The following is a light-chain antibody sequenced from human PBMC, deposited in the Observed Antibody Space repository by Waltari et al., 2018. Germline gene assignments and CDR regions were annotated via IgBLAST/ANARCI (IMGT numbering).Light chain of an antibody. V-gene: IGLV2-14*01. CDR3: SSYRSGSILV. CDR1: SSDVGGYNY. CDR2: AVS. Sequence: QSALTQPASVSGSPGQSITISCTGTSSDVGGYNYVSWYQQHPGKVPKVMIYAVSNRPSGVSHRFSGSKSGNTASLTISGLQAEDEADYYCSSYRSGSILVFGGGTKVTVL. J-gene: IGLJ2*01.